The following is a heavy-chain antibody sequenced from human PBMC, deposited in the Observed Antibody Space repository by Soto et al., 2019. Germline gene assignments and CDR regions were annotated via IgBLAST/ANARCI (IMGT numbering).Heavy chain of an antibody. D-gene: IGHD4-4*01. Sequence: ASETLSLTCTVYGGSFSGYYWSWIRQPPGKGLEWIGEINHSGSTNYNPSLKSRVTISVDTSKNQFSLKLSSVTAADTAVYYCARVYPRPTDLLTTVTTPGNWFDPWGQGTLVTVSS. CDR2: INHSGST. CDR1: GGSFSGYY. J-gene: IGHJ5*02. V-gene: IGHV4-34*01. CDR3: ARVYPRPTDLLTTVTTPGNWFDP.